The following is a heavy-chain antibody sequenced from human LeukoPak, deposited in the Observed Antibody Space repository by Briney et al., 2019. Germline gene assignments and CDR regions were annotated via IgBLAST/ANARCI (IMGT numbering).Heavy chain of an antibody. CDR1: GFTVSSNY. Sequence: PGGSLRLSCAASGFTVSSNYMSWVRQAPGKGLEWASAIYSGGSTYYADSVKGRFTISRDNSKNTLYLQMNSLRAEDTAVYYCARENTIGIAVAGYFDYWGQGTLVTVSS. CDR2: IYSGGST. CDR3: ARENTIGIAVAGYFDY. J-gene: IGHJ4*02. D-gene: IGHD6-19*01. V-gene: IGHV3-53*01.